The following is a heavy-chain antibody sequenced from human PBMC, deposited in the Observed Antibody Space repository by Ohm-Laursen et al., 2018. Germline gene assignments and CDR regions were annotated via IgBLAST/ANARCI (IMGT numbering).Heavy chain of an antibody. J-gene: IGHJ3*02. CDR1: GGTLSHDD. V-gene: IGHV1-69*13. D-gene: IGHD2-21*02. CDR3: ARTRVHIVVGTNDAFYI. CDR2: IFPKFGTA. Sequence: SVKVSCKASGGTLSHDDISWLRQAPAQALEWMGGIFPKFGTANYAQKFQTGVTITADESTSAAYMELSNLRSEDTAVYYCARTRVHIVVGTNDAFYIWGQGTTVTGPS.